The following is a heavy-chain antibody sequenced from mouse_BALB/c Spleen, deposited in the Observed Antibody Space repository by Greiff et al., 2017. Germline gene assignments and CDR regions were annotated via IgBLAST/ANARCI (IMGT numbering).Heavy chain of an antibody. Sequence: EVKLVESGGGLVQPGGSLRLSCATSGFTFTDYYMSWVRQPPGKALEWLGFIRNKANGYTTEYSASVKGRFTISRDNSQSILYLQMNTLRAEDSATYYCANYGSSYWYFDVWGAGTTVTVSS. CDR3: ANYGSSYWYFDV. CDR2: IRNKANGYTT. V-gene: IGHV7-3*02. CDR1: GFTFTDYY. J-gene: IGHJ1*01. D-gene: IGHD1-1*01.